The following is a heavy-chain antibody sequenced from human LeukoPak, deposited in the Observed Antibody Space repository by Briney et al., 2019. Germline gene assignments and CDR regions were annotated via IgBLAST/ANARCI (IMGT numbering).Heavy chain of an antibody. CDR2: IYYSGST. Sequence: SETLSLICTVSGGPISSDYWNWLRQPPGKGLEWIGHIYYSGSTNYNPSLKSRVTISVDTSKNQFSLKLSSVTAADTAVYYCARRTIFGASDYWGQGTLVTVSS. V-gene: IGHV4-59*08. J-gene: IGHJ4*02. D-gene: IGHD3-3*01. CDR1: GGPISSDY. CDR3: ARRTIFGASDY.